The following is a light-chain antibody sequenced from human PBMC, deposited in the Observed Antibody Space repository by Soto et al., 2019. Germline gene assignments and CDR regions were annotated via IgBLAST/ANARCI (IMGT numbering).Light chain of an antibody. CDR3: VLYMGSGIRV. V-gene: IGLV8-61*01. Sequence: QAVVTQEPSFSVSPGGTVTLTCGLSSGSVSTSYYPSWYQQTPGQAPRTLIYSTNTRSSGVPDRFSGSILGNKAALTITGAQADDESDYYCVLYMGSGIRVFGGGTKVTDL. CDR1: SGSVSTSYY. J-gene: IGLJ2*01. CDR2: STN.